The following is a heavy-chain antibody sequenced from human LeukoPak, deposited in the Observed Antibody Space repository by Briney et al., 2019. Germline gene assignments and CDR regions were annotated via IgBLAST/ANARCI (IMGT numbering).Heavy chain of an antibody. CDR1: SGSIISNNDY. J-gene: IGHJ4*02. CDR2: IHYSGRT. Sequence: SETLSLTCSVSSGSIISNNDYWGWIRQPPGKGLEWIATIHYSGRTYYNPSLKSRGTISVDTSQNQFSLRLSSLTAADTAVYYCARDVYYYDSSGSRYFDYWGQGTLVTVSS. D-gene: IGHD3-22*01. CDR3: ARDVYYYDSSGSRYFDY. V-gene: IGHV4-39*07.